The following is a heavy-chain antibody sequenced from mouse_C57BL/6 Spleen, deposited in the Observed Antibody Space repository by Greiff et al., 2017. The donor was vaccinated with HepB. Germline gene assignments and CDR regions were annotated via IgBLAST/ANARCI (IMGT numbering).Heavy chain of an antibody. CDR2: INPSNGGT. CDR1: GYTFTSYW. D-gene: IGHD1-1*01. CDR3: ARCPYYGSDFDY. V-gene: IGHV1-53*01. Sequence: QVHVKQPGTELVKPGASVKLSCKASGYTFTSYWMHWVKQRPGQGLEWIGNINPSNGGTNYNEKFKSKATLTVDKSSSTAYMQLSSLTSEDSAVYYCARCPYYGSDFDYWGQGTTLTVSS. J-gene: IGHJ2*01.